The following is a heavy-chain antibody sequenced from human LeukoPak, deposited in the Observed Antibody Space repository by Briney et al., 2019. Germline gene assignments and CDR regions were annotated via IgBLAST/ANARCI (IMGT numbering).Heavy chain of an antibody. CDR1: GFTFSSYG. CDR3: AKDSRAVRGFRGALDY. V-gene: IGHV3-30*02. D-gene: IGHD3-10*01. Sequence: GGSLRLSCAASGFTFSSYGMHWVRQAPGKGLEWVAFIRYDGSNKYYADSVKGRFTISRDNSKNTLYLQMNSLRAEDTAVYYCAKDSRAVRGFRGALDYWGQGTLVTVSS. J-gene: IGHJ4*02. CDR2: IRYDGSNK.